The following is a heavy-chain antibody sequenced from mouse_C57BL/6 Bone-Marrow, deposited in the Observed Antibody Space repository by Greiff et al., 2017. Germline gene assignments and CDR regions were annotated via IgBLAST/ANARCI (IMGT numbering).Heavy chain of an antibody. Sequence: QVQLKQPGAELVKPGASVKMSCKASGYTFTSYLITWVKQRPGQGLEWIGDIYPGSGSTNYNEKFKSKATLTVDTSSSTAYRQLSSLTSEDSAVYYCARPYYSNYWYFDVWGTGTTVTVSS. CDR2: IYPGSGST. D-gene: IGHD2-5*01. CDR1: GYTFTSYL. V-gene: IGHV1-55*01. CDR3: ARPYYSNYWYFDV. J-gene: IGHJ1*03.